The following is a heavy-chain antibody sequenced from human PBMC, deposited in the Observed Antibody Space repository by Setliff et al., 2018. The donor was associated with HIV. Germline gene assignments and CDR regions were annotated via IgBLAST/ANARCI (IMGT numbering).Heavy chain of an antibody. CDR3: ARALANWVGRRAFDI. CDR2: IFHGGNT. D-gene: IGHD1-1*01. Sequence: SETLSLTCTVSGGPIRSPNWWSWVRQPPGKGLEWIGEIFHGGNTNYSPSLESRVTLSVDKSKNQFSLRLSSVTAADTAVYFCARALANWVGRRAFDIWGQGTMVTVSS. V-gene: IGHV4-4*02. J-gene: IGHJ3*02. CDR1: GGPIRSPNW.